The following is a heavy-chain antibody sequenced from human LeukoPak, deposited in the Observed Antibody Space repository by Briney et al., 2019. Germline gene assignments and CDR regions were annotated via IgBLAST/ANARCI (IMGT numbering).Heavy chain of an antibody. Sequence: GGSLRLSCAASGFTLTSYWMSWVRQAPGKGLEWVANIKQDGSEKYYVDSVKGRFTISRDNAKNSLYLQTNSLRAEDTAVYYCASHSGWYFYFDYWGQGTLVTVS. V-gene: IGHV3-7*01. J-gene: IGHJ4*02. CDR1: GFTLTSYW. D-gene: IGHD6-19*01. CDR2: IKQDGSEK. CDR3: ASHSGWYFYFDY.